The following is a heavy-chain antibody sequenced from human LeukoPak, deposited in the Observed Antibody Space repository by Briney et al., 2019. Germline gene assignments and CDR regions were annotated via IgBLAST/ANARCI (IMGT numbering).Heavy chain of an antibody. CDR1: GFMFRRYW. CDR3: ARYGNGEWLAHYAFDI. CDR2: INQDESEK. J-gene: IGHJ3*02. V-gene: IGHV3-7*01. Sequence: GGSLRLSCATSGFMFRRYWMSWLRQAPGKGREGVANINQDESEKKYVDSVKGRFTIYRDNAKNSVDLQMNSLRAEDTAVYYCARYGNGEWLAHYAFDIWGQGTVVTVSS. D-gene: IGHD6-19*01.